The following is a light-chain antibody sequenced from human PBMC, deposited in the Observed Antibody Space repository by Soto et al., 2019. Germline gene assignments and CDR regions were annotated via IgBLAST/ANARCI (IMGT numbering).Light chain of an antibody. CDR2: GAS. Sequence: TLSLSPGERATLSCRASQSVSNNYLAWYQQKPGQAPRLLIYGASNRATGIPDRFSGSGSGTDFTLTISRLEPENFAVYYCQQYGSSGTFGQGTKVDIK. CDR3: QQYGSSGT. CDR1: QSVSNNY. V-gene: IGKV3-20*01. J-gene: IGKJ1*01.